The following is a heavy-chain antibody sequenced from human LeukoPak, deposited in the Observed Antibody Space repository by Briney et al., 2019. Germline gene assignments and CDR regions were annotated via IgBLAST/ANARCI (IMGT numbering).Heavy chain of an antibody. CDR1: GFTFSSYA. CDR3: VKGVYSSGWYVVPY. V-gene: IGHV3-23*01. Sequence: PGRSLRLACAVSGFTFSSYAMRWVRQAPRKWLEWVSAISGRGGSTYDADSVKGRFTISRDNSKNTLYLQMNSLRAEDTAVYYCVKGVYSSGWYVVPYWGQGTLVTVSS. CDR2: ISGRGGST. J-gene: IGHJ4*02. D-gene: IGHD6-19*01.